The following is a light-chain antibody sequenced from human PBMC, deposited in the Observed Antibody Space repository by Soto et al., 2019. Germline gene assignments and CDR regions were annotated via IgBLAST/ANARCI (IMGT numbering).Light chain of an antibody. V-gene: IGLV1-40*01. Sequence: QSVLTQPPSVSGAPGQTVTISCTGSSSNIGAGYDVHWYQQLPGTAPKLLIYGNTNRPSGVPDRFSGSRSGASASLAITGLQAEDEADYYCQSYASSLSGYVFGTGTQLTVL. CDR3: QSYASSLSGYV. J-gene: IGLJ7*01. CDR2: GNT. CDR1: SSNIGAGYD.